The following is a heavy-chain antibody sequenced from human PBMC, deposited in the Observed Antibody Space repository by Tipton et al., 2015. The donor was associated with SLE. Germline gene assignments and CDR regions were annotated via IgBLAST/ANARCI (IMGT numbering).Heavy chain of an antibody. Sequence: LRLSCTVSGGSISSSSYYWGWIRQPPGKGLEWIGSIYYSGSTYYNPSLKSRVTISVDTSKNQFSLKLSSVTAADTAVYYCARQSGYDSLWGQGTLVTVSS. V-gene: IGHV4-39*01. CDR1: GGSISSSSYY. J-gene: IGHJ4*02. D-gene: IGHD5-12*01. CDR3: ARQSGYDSL. CDR2: IYYSGST.